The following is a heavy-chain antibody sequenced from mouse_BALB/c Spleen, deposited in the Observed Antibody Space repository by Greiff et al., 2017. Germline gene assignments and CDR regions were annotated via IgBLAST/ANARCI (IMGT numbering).Heavy chain of an antibody. Sequence: QVQLKESGPGLVAPSQSLSITCTVSGFSLTGYGVNWVRQPPGKGLEWLGMIWGDGSTDYNSALKSRLSISKDNSKSQVFLKMNSLQTDDTARYYCARGLGGPSTMITRAWFAYWGQGTLVTVSA. V-gene: IGHV2-6-7*01. D-gene: IGHD2-4*01. CDR2: IWGDGST. CDR1: GFSLTGYG. CDR3: ARGLGGPSTMITRAWFAY. J-gene: IGHJ3*01.